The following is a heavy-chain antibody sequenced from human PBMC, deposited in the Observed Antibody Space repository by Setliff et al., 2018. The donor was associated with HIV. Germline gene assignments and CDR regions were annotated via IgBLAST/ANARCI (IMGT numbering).Heavy chain of an antibody. CDR2: IYTSGRT. CDR3: ARIPTTITPNVFDI. V-gene: IGHV4-61*02. CDR1: GDSISSGNYY. J-gene: IGHJ3*02. D-gene: IGHD1-1*01. Sequence: PSETLSLTCTVSGDSISSGNYYWSWIRQPAGKGLHWIGRIYTSGRTDYNPSLQSRVTISLDTYKNQFSLKLSSVNAADPAVYYCARIPTTITPNVFDIWGQGTRVTVS.